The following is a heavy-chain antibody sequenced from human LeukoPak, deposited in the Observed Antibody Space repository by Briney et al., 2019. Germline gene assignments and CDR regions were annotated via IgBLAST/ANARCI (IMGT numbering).Heavy chain of an antibody. D-gene: IGHD1-26*01. CDR2: IYSGGGT. Sequence: PGGSLRLSCAASGFTVSSHYMTWVRHAPGRGLEWVSLIYSGGGTYYADSVRGRFTISRDTSENTLYLQMNSLRAEDTAVYYCARGNSGSYSWIDYWGQGTLVTVSS. J-gene: IGHJ4*02. CDR1: GFTVSSHY. V-gene: IGHV3-53*01. CDR3: ARGNSGSYSWIDY.